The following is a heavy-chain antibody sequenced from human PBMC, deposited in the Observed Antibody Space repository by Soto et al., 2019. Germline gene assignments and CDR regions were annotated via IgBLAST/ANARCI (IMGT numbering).Heavy chain of an antibody. CDR3: ARCRGTVTPNDAFDI. CDR1: GCSISSGGYY. V-gene: IGHV4-31*03. Sequence: QVQLQESGPGLVKPSQTLSLTCTVSGCSISSGGYYWSWIRQHPGKGLLWSGYFDYSGSTYYNPSLKSRVTISVDTSKNQFSLKLSSVTAADTAVYYCARCRGTVTPNDAFDIWGQGTIVTVSS. J-gene: IGHJ3*02. CDR2: FDYSGST. D-gene: IGHD4-17*01.